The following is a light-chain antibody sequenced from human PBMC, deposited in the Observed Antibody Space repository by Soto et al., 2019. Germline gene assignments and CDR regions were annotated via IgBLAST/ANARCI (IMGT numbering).Light chain of an antibody. J-gene: IGLJ2*01. CDR3: QVWDSINDPP. CDR1: NIGSKS. V-gene: IGLV3-21*02. CDR2: DDR. Sequence: SYVLTQPPSVSVAPGQTARISCGGNNIGSKSVHWYQQKPGQAPVLVVYDDRDRPSGIPERFSGSNSGNTATLTISRVEAGDEADYYCQVWDSINDPPFGGGTKLTVL.